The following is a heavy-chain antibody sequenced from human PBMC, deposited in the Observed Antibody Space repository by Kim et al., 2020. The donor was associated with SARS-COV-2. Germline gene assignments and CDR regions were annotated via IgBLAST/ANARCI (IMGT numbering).Heavy chain of an antibody. CDR3: TRPTGTTGIHFDL. D-gene: IGHD4-17*01. J-gene: IGHJ2*01. V-gene: IGHV3-73*01. Sequence: YAASVKGRFTISRDDSKNTSYLQMNSLKTEDTAVYYCTRPTGTTGIHFDLWGRGTLVTVSS.